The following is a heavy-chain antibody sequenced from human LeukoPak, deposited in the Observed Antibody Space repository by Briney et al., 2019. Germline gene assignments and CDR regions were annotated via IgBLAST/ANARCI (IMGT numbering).Heavy chain of an antibody. CDR2: IHRDDKT. CDR3: AREVISTPSYFDY. J-gene: IGHJ4*02. D-gene: IGHD2-2*01. V-gene: IGHV3-53*01. Sequence: PGGSLRLSCAASGFTVSSSFIYWVRRAPGKGLEWVSFIHRDDKTNYADSVKGRFTMSRDSSKNTLYLQMNSLGADDTAVYYCAREVISTPSYFDYWGQGILVTVSS. CDR1: GFTVSSSF.